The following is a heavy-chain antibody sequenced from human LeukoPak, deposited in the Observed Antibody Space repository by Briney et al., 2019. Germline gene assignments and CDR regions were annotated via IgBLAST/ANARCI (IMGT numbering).Heavy chain of an antibody. CDR2: IKSKTDGGTT. V-gene: IGHV3-15*01. CDR3: TTDLTGDSPLFDY. D-gene: IGHD7-27*01. J-gene: IGHJ4*02. CDR1: GFTFSNAW. Sequence: GGSLRLSRAASGFTFSNAWMSWVRQAPGKGLEWVGRIKSKTDGGTTDYAAPVKGRFTISRDDSKNTLYLQMNSLKTEDTAVYYCTTDLTGDSPLFDYWGQGTLVTVSS.